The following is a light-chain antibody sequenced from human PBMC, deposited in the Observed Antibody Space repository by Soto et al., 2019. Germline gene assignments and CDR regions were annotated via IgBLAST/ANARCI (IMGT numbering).Light chain of an antibody. V-gene: IGLV2-8*01. CDR1: SSDVGGYNY. Sequence: QSALTQPPSASGSPGQSVTISCTGTSSDVGGYNYVSWYQQHPGKAPKLMIYEVSKRPTGVPDRFSGSKSGKTASLTVSGLQAEEEADYYCSSYAGSNNFVVFGGGTKVTVL. CDR2: EVS. CDR3: SSYAGSNNFVV. J-gene: IGLJ2*01.